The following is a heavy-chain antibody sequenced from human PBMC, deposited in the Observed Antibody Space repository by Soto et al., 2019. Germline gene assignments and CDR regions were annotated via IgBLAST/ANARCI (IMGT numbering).Heavy chain of an antibody. CDR1: GYTFTSYG. CDR3: ARVRYNWNPYDY. Sequence: ASVKVSCKASGYTFTSYGISWVRQAPGQGLEWMGWISAYNGNTNYAQRLQGRVTMTTDTSTSTAYMELRSLRSDDTAVYYCARVRYNWNPYDYWGQGTLVTVSS. J-gene: IGHJ4*02. CDR2: ISAYNGNT. D-gene: IGHD1-20*01. V-gene: IGHV1-18*01.